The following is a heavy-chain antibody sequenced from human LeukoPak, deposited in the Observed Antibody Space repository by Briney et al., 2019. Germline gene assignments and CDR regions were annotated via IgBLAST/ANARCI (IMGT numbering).Heavy chain of an antibody. V-gene: IGHV3-7*03. Sequence: GGSLRLSCAASGFTFSSYWMNWACQAPGKGLEWVASINHNGNVNYYVDSVKGRFTISRDNAKNSLYLQMSNLRAEDTAVYFCARGGGLDVWGQGATVTISS. CDR3: ARGGGLDV. CDR1: GFTFSSYW. D-gene: IGHD3-16*01. CDR2: INHNGNVN. J-gene: IGHJ6*02.